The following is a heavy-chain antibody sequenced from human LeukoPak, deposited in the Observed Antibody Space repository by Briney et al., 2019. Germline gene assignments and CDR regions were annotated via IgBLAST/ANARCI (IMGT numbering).Heavy chain of an antibody. CDR2: ISSSGSYM. D-gene: IGHD2-2*01. J-gene: IGHJ4*02. CDR3: AREWGPAAMAHTLN. V-gene: IGHV3-21*01. CDR1: GFTFSSYT. Sequence: PGGSLRLSCVASGFTFSSYTMNWVRQAPGRGLEWVSSISSSGSYMFYADSVKGRFTISRDNAKNSLYLQMNSLGAEDTAVYYCAREWGPAAMAHTLNWGQGTLVTVSS.